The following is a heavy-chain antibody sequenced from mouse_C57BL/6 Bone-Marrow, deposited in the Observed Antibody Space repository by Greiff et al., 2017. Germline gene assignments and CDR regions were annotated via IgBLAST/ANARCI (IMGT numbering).Heavy chain of an antibody. CDR3: ARVTGYYAMDY. D-gene: IGHD2-13*01. CDR1: GYTFTSYW. CDR2: IDPNSGGT. J-gene: IGHJ4*01. V-gene: IGHV1-72*01. Sequence: VQLQQPGAELVKPGASVKLSCKASGYTFTSYWMHWVKQRPGRGLEWIGRIDPNSGGTKYNEKFKSKATLTVDKPSSTAYVQLSSLTSEDSAVYYGARVTGYYAMDYWGQGTSVTVSS.